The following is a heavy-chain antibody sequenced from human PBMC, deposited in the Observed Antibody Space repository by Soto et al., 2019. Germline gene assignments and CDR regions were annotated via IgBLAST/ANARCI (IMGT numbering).Heavy chain of an antibody. Sequence: EVQLVESGGGLVQPGGSLRLSCAASGFTVSSDYMSWVRQAPGKGLEWVSIFYSGDNTYYADSVKGRFTISRDYSKNTLYLQMNSLRAEDTAVYYCARADKANYFDFCCQGTLVTVSP. D-gene: IGHD5-18*01. CDR3: ARADKANYFDF. CDR2: FYSGDNT. V-gene: IGHV3-66*01. CDR1: GFTVSSDY. J-gene: IGHJ4*02.